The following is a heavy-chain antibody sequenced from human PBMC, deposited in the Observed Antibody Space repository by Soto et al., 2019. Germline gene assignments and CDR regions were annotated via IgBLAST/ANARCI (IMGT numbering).Heavy chain of an antibody. CDR2: INHSGST. Sequence: LSLTCAVYGGSFSGYYWSWIRQPPGKGLEWIGEINHSGSTNYNPPLKSRVTISVDTSKNQFSLKLSSVTAADTAVYYCARGNRVVVPAAIPWFDPWGQGTLVTVSS. CDR3: ARGNRVVVPAAIPWFDP. J-gene: IGHJ5*02. CDR1: GGSFSGYY. V-gene: IGHV4-34*01. D-gene: IGHD2-2*01.